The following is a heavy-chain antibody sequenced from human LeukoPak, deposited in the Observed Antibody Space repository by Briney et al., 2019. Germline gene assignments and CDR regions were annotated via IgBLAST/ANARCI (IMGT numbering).Heavy chain of an antibody. V-gene: IGHV4-39*01. CDR3: ARLIPLTLGAAYFDY. CDR2: IYHSGST. J-gene: IGHJ4*02. D-gene: IGHD4/OR15-4a*01. Sequence: PSETLSLTCTVSGGSISSNSHFWGWIRQPPGKGLEWIGSIYHSGSTYYSPSLKSRFTISVDTSKNQFSLRPSSVTAADTAVYYCARLIPLTLGAAYFDYWGQGTLVTVSS. CDR1: GGSISSNSHF.